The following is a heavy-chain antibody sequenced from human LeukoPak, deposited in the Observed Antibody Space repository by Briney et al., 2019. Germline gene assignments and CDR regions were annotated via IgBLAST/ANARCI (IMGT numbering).Heavy chain of an antibody. CDR1: GVTVSSNY. D-gene: IGHD2-2*01. CDR3: ARDCSSTSCRGGFDP. CDR2: IYSGGST. J-gene: IGHJ5*02. Sequence: GGSLRLPCAASGVTVSSNYMSWVRQAPGKGLEWVSIIYSGGSTYYADSVKGRFTISRDNSKNTLYLQMNSLRAEDTAVYYCARDCSSTSCRGGFDPWGQGTLVTVSS. V-gene: IGHV3-66*02.